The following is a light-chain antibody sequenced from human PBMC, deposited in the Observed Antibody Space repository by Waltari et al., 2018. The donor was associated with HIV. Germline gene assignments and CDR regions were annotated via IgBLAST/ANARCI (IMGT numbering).Light chain of an antibody. Sequence: HSALTQPASVSGSPGQSITISCTGPTSDLSDFNFVSWYPQSPGRAPKLIIFEVYSRPSGISDRFSGSKSGVTASLTISALRAEDEADYFCSSYSARGFVVFGGGTKVTVL. CDR2: EVY. J-gene: IGLJ3*02. CDR1: TSDLSDFNF. CDR3: SSYSARGFVV. V-gene: IGLV2-14*01.